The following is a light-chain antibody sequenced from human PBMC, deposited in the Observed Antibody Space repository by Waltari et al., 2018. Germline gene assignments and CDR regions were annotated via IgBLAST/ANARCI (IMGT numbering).Light chain of an antibody. Sequence: EIVLTQSPGTLSLSPVERATLSCRASQSVSSSYLAWYQQKPGQAPRLLIYGASSRATGSPDRFSGSGSGTDFTLTISRLEPEDFAVYYCQQYGSSPQGFGGGTKVEIK. CDR1: QSVSSSY. V-gene: IGKV3-20*01. CDR2: GAS. J-gene: IGKJ4*01. CDR3: QQYGSSPQG.